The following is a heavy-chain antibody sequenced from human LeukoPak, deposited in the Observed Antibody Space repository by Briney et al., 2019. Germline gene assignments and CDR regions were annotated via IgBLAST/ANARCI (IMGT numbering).Heavy chain of an antibody. CDR3: ARGPVCSSTSCLFDY. V-gene: IGHV4-34*01. CDR2: INHSGST. CDR1: GGSFSGYY. D-gene: IGHD2-2*01. Sequence: SETLSLTCAVCGGSFSGYYWSWIRQPPGKGLEWIGEINHSGSTNYNPSLKSRVTISVDTSKNQFSLKLSSVTAADTAVYYCARGPVCSSTSCLFDYWGQGTLVTVSS. J-gene: IGHJ4*02.